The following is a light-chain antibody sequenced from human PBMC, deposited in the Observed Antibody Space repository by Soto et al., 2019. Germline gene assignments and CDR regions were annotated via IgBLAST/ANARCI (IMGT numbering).Light chain of an antibody. CDR2: AES. Sequence: DIQMTQSPSSLSASVGDRVTISCRASQSINNYLNWYQQKPGKAPELLIFAESSLQSGVPSRFSGSGSGTDFTLTISSLHPEDFSTYYCQQTYNIPFTFGQGTKLEI. J-gene: IGKJ2*01. CDR3: QQTYNIPFT. V-gene: IGKV1-39*01. CDR1: QSINNY.